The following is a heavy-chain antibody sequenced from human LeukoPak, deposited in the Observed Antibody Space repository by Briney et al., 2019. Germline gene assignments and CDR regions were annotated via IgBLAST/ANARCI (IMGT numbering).Heavy chain of an antibody. V-gene: IGHV1-24*01. J-gene: IGHJ1*01. CDR1: GYTLTELS. CDR2: FDPEDGET. CDR3: ATSITMVRGVIIKESFQH. Sequence: VASVKVSCKVSGYTLTELSMHWVRQAPGKGLEWMGGFDPEDGETIYAQKFQGRVTMTEDTSTDTAYMELSSLRSEDTAVYYCATSITMVRGVIIKESFQHWGQGTLVTVSS. D-gene: IGHD3-10*01.